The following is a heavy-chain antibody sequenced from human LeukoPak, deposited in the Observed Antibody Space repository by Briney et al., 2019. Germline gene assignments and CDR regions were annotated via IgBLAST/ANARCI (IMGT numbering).Heavy chain of an antibody. Sequence: GGSLRLSCAASGFTFSSYWMSWVRQAPGRGLEWVANIKQDGSEKYYVDSVKGRFTISRDNAKNSLYLQMNCLRAEDTAVYYCARDKRLVTYYYDSPTPNDYWGQGTLVTVSS. CDR2: IKQDGSEK. V-gene: IGHV3-7*01. CDR1: GFTFSSYW. CDR3: ARDKRLVTYYYDSPTPNDY. J-gene: IGHJ4*02. D-gene: IGHD3-22*01.